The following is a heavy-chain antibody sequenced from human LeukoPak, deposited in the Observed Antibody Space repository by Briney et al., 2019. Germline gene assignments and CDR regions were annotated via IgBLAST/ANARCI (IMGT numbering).Heavy chain of an antibody. Sequence: ASVNVSCKASGGTFSSYAISWVRQAPGQGLEWMGWINPNSGGTNYAQKFQGWVTMTRDTSISTAYMELSRLRSDDTAVYYCARGPRRAVAAYNWFDPWGQGTLVTVS. CDR1: GGTFSSYA. J-gene: IGHJ5*02. D-gene: IGHD6-19*01. V-gene: IGHV1-2*04. CDR2: INPNSGGT. CDR3: ARGPRRAVAAYNWFDP.